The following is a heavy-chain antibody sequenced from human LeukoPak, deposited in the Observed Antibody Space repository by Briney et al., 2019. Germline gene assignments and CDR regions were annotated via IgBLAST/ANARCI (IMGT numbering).Heavy chain of an antibody. D-gene: IGHD3-3*01. V-gene: IGHV4-31*03. CDR2: IYYSGST. CDR1: GGSISSGGYY. CDR3: AREPLGYYYPEY. J-gene: IGHJ4*02. Sequence: SQTLSLTCTVSGGSISSGGYYWSWIRQHPGKGLEWIGYIYYSGSTYYNPSLKSRVTISVDTSKNQFSLKLSSVTAADTAVYYCAREPLGYYYPEYWGQGTLVTVSS.